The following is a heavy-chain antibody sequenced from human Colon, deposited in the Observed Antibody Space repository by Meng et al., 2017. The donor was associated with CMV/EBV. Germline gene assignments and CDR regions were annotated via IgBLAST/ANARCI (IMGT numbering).Heavy chain of an antibody. Sequence: EVQRAESGGGLVKPGGSLRLSCAASGFTCSSYSINWVRQALGKGLEWVASISGSGNYIFYADAVQGRFTISRDNAKNSLYLEMNSLRADDTAVYYCARGIVVVPAAMGGYFDDRGQGTLVTVS. V-gene: IGHV3-21*01. CDR3: ARGIVVVPAAMGGYFDD. CDR1: GFTCSSYS. D-gene: IGHD2-2*01. CDR2: ISGSGNYI. J-gene: IGHJ4*02.